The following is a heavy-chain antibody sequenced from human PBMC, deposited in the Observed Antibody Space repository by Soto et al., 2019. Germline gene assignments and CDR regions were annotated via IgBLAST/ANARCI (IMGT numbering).Heavy chain of an antibody. CDR2: IYYSGST. CDR1: GGSISSGGYY. V-gene: IGHV4-31*03. CDR3: ARDWRGYSYGYYYYYGMDV. J-gene: IGHJ6*02. D-gene: IGHD5-18*01. Sequence: PSETLSLTCTVSGGSISSGGYYWSWIRQHPEKGLEWIGYIYYSGSTYYNPSLKSRVTISVDTSKNQFSLKLSSVTAADTAVYYCARDWRGYSYGYYYYYGMDVWGQGTTVTVSS.